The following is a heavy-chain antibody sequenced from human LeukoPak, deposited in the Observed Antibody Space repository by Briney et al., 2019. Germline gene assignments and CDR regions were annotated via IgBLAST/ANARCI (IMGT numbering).Heavy chain of an antibody. D-gene: IGHD2-21*02. CDR2: ITSGGAT. CDR3: AKGILDYCAGGCSAAY. J-gene: IGHJ4*02. CDR1: GFTFSNFA. V-gene: IGHV3-23*01. Sequence: GGSLRVSCAASGFTFSNFAMTWVRQAPGKGLEWVSGITSGGATAYADSVKGWFTISRDNSKNTLYLQMNSLTAEDAALYYCAKGILDYCAGGCSAAYWGQGTLVTVSS.